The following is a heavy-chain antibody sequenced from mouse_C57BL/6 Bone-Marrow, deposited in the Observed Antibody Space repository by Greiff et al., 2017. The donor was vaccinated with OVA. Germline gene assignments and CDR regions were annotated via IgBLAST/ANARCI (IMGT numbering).Heavy chain of an antibody. J-gene: IGHJ2*01. Sequence: EVKLQESGPGLVKPSQSLSLTCSVTGYSITSGYYWNWIRQFPGNKLEWMGYISYDGSNNYNPSLKNRISITRDTSKNQFFLKLNSVTTEDTATYYCARGTTVVATGGYWGQGTTLTVSS. V-gene: IGHV3-6*01. CDR3: ARGTTVVATGGY. CDR1: GYSITSGYY. CDR2: ISYDGSN. D-gene: IGHD1-1*01.